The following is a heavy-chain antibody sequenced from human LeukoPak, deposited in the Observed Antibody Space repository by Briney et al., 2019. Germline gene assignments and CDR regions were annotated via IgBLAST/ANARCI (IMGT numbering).Heavy chain of an antibody. D-gene: IGHD4-17*01. V-gene: IGHV3-53*01. J-gene: IGHJ4*02. CDR2: IYSGGST. CDR3: ARMTTVTSYYLDY. CDR1: GFTVSSNY. Sequence: GGSLRLSCAASGFTVSSNYMSWVRQAPGKGLEWVSVIYSGGSTYYADSVKGRFTISRDNSKNTLYLQMNSLRAEDTAVYYCARMTTVTSYYLDYWGQGTLVTVSS.